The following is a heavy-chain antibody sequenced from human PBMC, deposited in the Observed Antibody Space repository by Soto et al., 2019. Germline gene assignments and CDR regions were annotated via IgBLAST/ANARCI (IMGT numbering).Heavy chain of an antibody. D-gene: IGHD3-3*01. CDR2: MNPYSGNT. Sequence: VSVKVSCKAFGYTFTSYDINWGRQATGQGLEWMGWMNPYSGNTVYAQKFQGRVTMTRNTSITTAYMEQSSLTSENTALYYSAKDSSGRGEFIDYWGQGTLVTVSS. CDR3: AKDSSGRGEFIDY. J-gene: IGHJ4*02. V-gene: IGHV1-8*01. CDR1: GYTFTSYD.